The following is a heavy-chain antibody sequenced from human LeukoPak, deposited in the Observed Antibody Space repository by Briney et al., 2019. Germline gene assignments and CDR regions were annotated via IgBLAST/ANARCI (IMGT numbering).Heavy chain of an antibody. CDR1: GYTFTGFY. Sequence: ASVKVSRKASGYTFTGFYMHWVRQAPGHGLEWIGWINPYSGGTNYAQKFQGRVTLTRDTSITTAYMELSRLTSDDTAVYYCALNSYESSGFDASDIWGQGTMVTVSS. J-gene: IGHJ3*02. CDR2: INPYSGGT. D-gene: IGHD3-22*01. CDR3: ALNSYESSGFDASDI. V-gene: IGHV1-2*02.